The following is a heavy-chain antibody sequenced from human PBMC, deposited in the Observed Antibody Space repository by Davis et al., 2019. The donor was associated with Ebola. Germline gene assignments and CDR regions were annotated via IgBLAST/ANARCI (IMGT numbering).Heavy chain of an antibody. Sequence: AASVKVSCKASGGTFSSYTISWVRQAPGQGLEWMGRIIPMLGIPNYAQKFQGRVTITADKSTSTAYMEVRSLKSEDTAVYYCARDWGAAAGNDYWGRGTLVTVSS. CDR3: ARDWGAAAGNDY. CDR1: GGTFSSYT. D-gene: IGHD6-13*01. CDR2: IIPMLGIP. J-gene: IGHJ4*02. V-gene: IGHV1-69*04.